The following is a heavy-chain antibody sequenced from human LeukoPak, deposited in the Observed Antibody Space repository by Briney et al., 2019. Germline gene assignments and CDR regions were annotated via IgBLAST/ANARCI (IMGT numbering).Heavy chain of an antibody. CDR1: GYTFTKYG. CDR3: AKDRAFGYCNAGTCHTFDP. V-gene: IGHV3-30*18. J-gene: IGHJ5*02. CDR2: ISYDGSDK. D-gene: IGHD2-15*01. Sequence: SCKTSGYTFTKYGISWVRQAPGKGLEWVAVISYDGSDKYCTDSVKGRFTISGDNSKNTLYLQMTSLRDEDTAVYYCAKDRAFGYCNAGTCHTFDPWGQGTLVTVSS.